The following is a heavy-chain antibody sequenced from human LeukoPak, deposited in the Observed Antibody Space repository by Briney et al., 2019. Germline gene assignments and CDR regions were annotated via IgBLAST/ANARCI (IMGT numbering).Heavy chain of an antibody. V-gene: IGHV4-59*08. D-gene: IGHD5-24*01. Sequence: SETLSLTCTVSGGSISNYYWGWMRQPPGEGLEWIGYIYYTGSTNYNPSLRSRVTISVDMSKMQFSLNLNSVTAADTAIYYCARTRADGYNDYWGQGTLVTVSS. J-gene: IGHJ4*02. CDR3: ARTRADGYNDY. CDR2: IYYTGST. CDR1: GGSISNYY.